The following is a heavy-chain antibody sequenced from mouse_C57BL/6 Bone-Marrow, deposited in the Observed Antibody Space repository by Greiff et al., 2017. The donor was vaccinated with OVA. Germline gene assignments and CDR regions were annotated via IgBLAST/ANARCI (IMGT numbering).Heavy chain of an antibody. CDR2: IDPSDSYT. Sequence: QVQLQQPGAELVMPGASVKLSCKASGYTFTSYWMHWVKQRPGQGLEWIGEIDPSDSYTNYNQKFKGKYTLTVDKSSSTAYMQLSSLTSEDSAVYYCAFYYYGSSYWFAYWGQGTLVTVSA. J-gene: IGHJ3*01. CDR1: GYTFTSYW. V-gene: IGHV1-69*01. CDR3: AFYYYGSSYWFAY. D-gene: IGHD1-1*01.